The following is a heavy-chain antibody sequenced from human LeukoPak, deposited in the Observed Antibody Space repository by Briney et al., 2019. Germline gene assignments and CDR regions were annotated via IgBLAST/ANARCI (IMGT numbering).Heavy chain of an antibody. Sequence: PSGTLSLTCAVSGGSISSSNWWSWVRQPPGKGLEWIGEIYHSGSTNYNPSLKSRVTISVDKSKNQFSLKLSSVTAADTAVYYCARDDYYDSSGYGYWGQGTLVTVSS. CDR2: IYHSGST. CDR3: ARDDYYDSSGYGY. CDR1: GGSISSSNW. V-gene: IGHV4-4*02. D-gene: IGHD3-22*01. J-gene: IGHJ4*02.